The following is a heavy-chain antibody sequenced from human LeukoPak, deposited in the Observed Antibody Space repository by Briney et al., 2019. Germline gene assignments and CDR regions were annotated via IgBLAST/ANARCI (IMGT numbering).Heavy chain of an antibody. J-gene: IGHJ6*02. V-gene: IGHV3-21*01. CDR2: IRGSSSYI. D-gene: IGHD5-12*01. CDR3: ARIRVATAPYHYGMDV. CDR1: GFTFSSYS. Sequence: GGSLRLSCAASGFTFSSYSMNWVRQAPGKGLEWVSFIRGSSSYIYYADSVKGRFTISRDNAKNSLYLQMNSLRAEDTAVYYCARIRVATAPYHYGMDVWGQGTTVTVSS.